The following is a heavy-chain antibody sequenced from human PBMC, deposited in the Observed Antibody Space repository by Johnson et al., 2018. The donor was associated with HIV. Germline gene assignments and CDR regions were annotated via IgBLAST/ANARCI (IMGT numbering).Heavy chain of an antibody. CDR1: GFTFSSYG. J-gene: IGHJ3*02. CDR2: ISFDGSNK. CDR3: ARAVYSSTSSCAFDI. V-gene: IGHV3-30*03. D-gene: IGHD6-6*01. Sequence: QVQLVESGGGVVQPGRSLRVSCAASGFTFSSYGMHWVRQAPGQGLEWVALISFDGSNKYYADSVKGRFTISRDNSKNTVYLQMSSLRAEDTAVYYCARAVYSSTSSCAFDIWGQGTMVTVSS.